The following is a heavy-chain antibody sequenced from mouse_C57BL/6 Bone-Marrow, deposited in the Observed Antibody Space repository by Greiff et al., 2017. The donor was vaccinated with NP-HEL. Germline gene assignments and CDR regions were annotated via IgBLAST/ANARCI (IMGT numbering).Heavy chain of an antibody. CDR2: INPYNGGT. D-gene: IGHD3-2*02. J-gene: IGHJ3*01. V-gene: IGHV1-19*01. CDR1: GYTFTDYY. Sequence: EVQLQQSGPVLVKPGASVKMSCKASGYTFTDYYMNWVKQSHGKSLEWIGVINPYNGGTSYNQKFKGKATLTVDKSSSTAYMELNSLTSEDSAVYYCARSFRGFPWFAYWGQGTLVTVSA. CDR3: ARSFRGFPWFAY.